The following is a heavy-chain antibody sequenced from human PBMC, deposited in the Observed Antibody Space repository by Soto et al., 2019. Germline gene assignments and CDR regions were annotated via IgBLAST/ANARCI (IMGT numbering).Heavy chain of an antibody. D-gene: IGHD1-1*01. Sequence: QVQLVESGGGVVQPGRSLRLSCAASGFTFSSYAMHWVRQAPGKGLEWVAVISYDGSNKYYADSVKGRFTISRDNSKNTLYLQMNSLRAEDTAVYYCARDQAGTTSVIDAFDIWGQGTMVTVSS. CDR1: GFTFSSYA. CDR2: ISYDGSNK. J-gene: IGHJ3*02. V-gene: IGHV3-30-3*01. CDR3: ARDQAGTTSVIDAFDI.